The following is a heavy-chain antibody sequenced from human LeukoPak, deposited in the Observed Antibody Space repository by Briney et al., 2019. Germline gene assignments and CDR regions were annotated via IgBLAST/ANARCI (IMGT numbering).Heavy chain of an antibody. Sequence: PGGSLRLSWAASGFTFSSYGMHWVRQAPGKGLEWVAVISYDGSNKYYADSVKGRFTISRDNSKNSLYLQMNSLRAEDTAVYYCARGPMVRGVFIRRSKSGYFDYWGQGTLVTVSS. CDR2: ISYDGSNK. CDR1: GFTFSSYG. V-gene: IGHV3-30*03. D-gene: IGHD3-10*01. CDR3: ARGPMVRGVFIRRSKSGYFDY. J-gene: IGHJ4*02.